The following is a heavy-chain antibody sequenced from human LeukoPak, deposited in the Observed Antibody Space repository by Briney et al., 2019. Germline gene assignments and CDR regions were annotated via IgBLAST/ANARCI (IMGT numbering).Heavy chain of an antibody. V-gene: IGHV4-39*01. J-gene: IGHJ4*02. CDR3: ARHQLALSPFDY. CDR1: GGPISSSSFY. CDR2: ISYSGST. Sequence: SETLSLTCTVSGGPISSSSFYWGWIRQPPGKGLEWIGSISYSGSTYYIPSLKSRVTISVDTSKNQFSLKLSSVTAADSAMYYCARHQLALSPFDYWGQGTLVTVSS. D-gene: IGHD2-2*01.